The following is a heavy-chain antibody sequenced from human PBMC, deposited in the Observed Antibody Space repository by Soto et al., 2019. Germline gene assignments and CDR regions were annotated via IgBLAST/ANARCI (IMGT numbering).Heavy chain of an antibody. V-gene: IGHV4-39*01. D-gene: IGHD3-9*01. J-gene: IGHJ4*02. Sequence: SETLSLTCTVSGGSISSSSYYWGWIRQPPGKGLEWIGSIYYSGSTYYNPSLKSRVTISVDTSKNQFSLKLSSVTAADTAVYYCARLGIIHILTGYYLFDYWGQGTLVTVSS. CDR3: ARLGIIHILTGYYLFDY. CDR2: IYYSGST. CDR1: GGSISSSSYY.